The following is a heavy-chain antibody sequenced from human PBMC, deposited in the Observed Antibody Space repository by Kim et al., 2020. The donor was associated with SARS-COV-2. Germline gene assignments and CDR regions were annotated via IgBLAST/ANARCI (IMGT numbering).Heavy chain of an antibody. D-gene: IGHD3-22*01. CDR3: ARTRITMIVVVTHFDY. J-gene: IGHJ4*02. Sequence: PKSRVTIAGDTSKNQFSLELSSVTAADTAVYYCARTRITMIVVVTHFDYWGQGTLVTVSS. V-gene: IGHV4-31*02.